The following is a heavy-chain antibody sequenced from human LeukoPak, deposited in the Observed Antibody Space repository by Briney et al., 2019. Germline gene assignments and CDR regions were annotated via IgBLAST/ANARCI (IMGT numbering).Heavy chain of an antibody. J-gene: IGHJ4*02. V-gene: IGHV1-24*01. D-gene: IGHD3-22*01. CDR2: FDPDDGET. CDR3: TVEVQGYDSSGYSDY. Sequence: ASVKVSCKVSGYTLTELSMHWVRQAPGKGLEWMGGFDPDDGETIYAQKFPGRVTMTEDTSTDTAYMELSSLRSEDTAVYYCTVEVQGYDSSGYSDYWGQGTLVTVSS. CDR1: GYTLTELS.